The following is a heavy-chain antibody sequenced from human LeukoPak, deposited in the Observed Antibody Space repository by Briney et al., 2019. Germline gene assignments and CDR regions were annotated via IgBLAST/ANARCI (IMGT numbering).Heavy chain of an antibody. CDR2: IYPGDSDT. J-gene: IGHJ4*02. V-gene: IGHV5-51*01. D-gene: IGHD2-15*01. CDR1: GYSFTSYW. CDR3: ARRYCSGGSCYLSFDN. Sequence: GESLKISCKGSGYSFTSYWIGWVRQMPGKGLEWMGIIYPGDSDTRYSPSFQGQVTISADKSISTAYLQRSSLKASDTAMYYCARRYCSGGSCYLSFDNWGQGTLVTVSS.